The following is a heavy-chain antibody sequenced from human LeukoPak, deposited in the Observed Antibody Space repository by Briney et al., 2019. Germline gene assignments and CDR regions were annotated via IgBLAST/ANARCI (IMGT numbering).Heavy chain of an antibody. D-gene: IGHD2-15*01. CDR2: IYYSGST. V-gene: IGHV4-39*07. Sequence: SETLSLTCTVSGGSISSSTYYWGWIRQAPGKGLERIGNIYYSGSTYYNPSLKSRVTMSVDTSKNQFSLKLSSVTAADTAVYYCARADCSGGSCYAFDIWGQGTMVTVSS. J-gene: IGHJ3*02. CDR1: GGSISSSTYY. CDR3: ARADCSGGSCYAFDI.